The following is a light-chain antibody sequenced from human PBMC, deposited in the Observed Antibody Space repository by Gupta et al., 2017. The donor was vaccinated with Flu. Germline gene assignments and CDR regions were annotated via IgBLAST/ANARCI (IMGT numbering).Light chain of an antibody. J-gene: IGKJ3*01. V-gene: IGKV1-13*02. CDR3: KQFNT. Sequence: AIQLAQSQSSLSASVGDRVTITCRTSQGISNAVAWYQQRPGKAPKLLIYDASRLHSGVSSRFSGSGSGTDFTLTITSLQPEDFATYYCKQFNTFGPGTRVEI. CDR1: QGISNA. CDR2: DAS.